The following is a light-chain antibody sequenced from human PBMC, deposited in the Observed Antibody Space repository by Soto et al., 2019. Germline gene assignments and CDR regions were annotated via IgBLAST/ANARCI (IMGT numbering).Light chain of an antibody. CDR3: QQSYSTPPIT. J-gene: IGKJ5*01. V-gene: IGKV1-39*01. Sequence: DVQMTQSPSSLSASVGDRVTITCRASQSISSYLNWYQRKPGKAPKLLIYAASSLQSGVPPRFSGSGSGTDFTLTISSLQPEDFATYYCQQSYSTPPITFGQGTRLEIK. CDR1: QSISSY. CDR2: AAS.